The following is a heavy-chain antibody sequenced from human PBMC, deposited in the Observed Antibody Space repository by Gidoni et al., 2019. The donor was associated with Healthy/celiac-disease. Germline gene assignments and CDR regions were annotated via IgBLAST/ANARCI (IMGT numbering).Heavy chain of an antibody. Sequence: QVQLVESGGGVVQPGRSLILSCAASGLPFSSYGMHWVRQAPGKGLEWVAVISYDGSNKYYADSVKGRFTISRDNSKNTLYLQMNSLRAEDTAVYYCAKGGDYYDSSGGYYFDYWGQGTLVTVSS. CDR3: AKGGDYYDSSGGYYFDY. CDR1: GLPFSSYG. CDR2: ISYDGSNK. J-gene: IGHJ4*02. D-gene: IGHD3-22*01. V-gene: IGHV3-30*18.